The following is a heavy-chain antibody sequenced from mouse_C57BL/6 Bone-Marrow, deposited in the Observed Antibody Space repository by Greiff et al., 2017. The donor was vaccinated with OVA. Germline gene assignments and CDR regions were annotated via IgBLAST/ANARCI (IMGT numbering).Heavy chain of an antibody. CDR2: ISNLAYSI. Sequence: EVKLQESGGGLVQPGGSLKLSCAASGFTFSDYGMAWVRQAPRKGPEWVAFISNLAYSIYYADTVTGRFTISRENAKNTLYLEMSSLRSEDTARYYCEEHDYYGSSLAGFAYWGQGTLVTVSA. CDR3: EEHDYYGSSLAGFAY. CDR1: GFTFSDYG. J-gene: IGHJ3*01. V-gene: IGHV5-15*01. D-gene: IGHD1-1*01.